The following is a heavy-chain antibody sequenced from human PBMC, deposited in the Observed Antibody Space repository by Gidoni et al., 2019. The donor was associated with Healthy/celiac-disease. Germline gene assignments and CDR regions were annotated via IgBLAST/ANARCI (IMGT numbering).Heavy chain of an antibody. D-gene: IGHD6-6*01. CDR3: ARDSSIAARPAWFDP. CDR1: GYTFTGYD. Sequence: QVQLVQSGAEVKKPGAAVKVSCKASGYTFTGYDLHWVRQAPGQGLEWMGWINPTSGGTNYAQQFQGRVTLPRDTSPSTAYLALSRLRSDDPAVYYCARDSSIAARPAWFDPWGQGTLVPVSS. CDR2: INPTSGGT. J-gene: IGHJ5*02. V-gene: IGHV1-2*02.